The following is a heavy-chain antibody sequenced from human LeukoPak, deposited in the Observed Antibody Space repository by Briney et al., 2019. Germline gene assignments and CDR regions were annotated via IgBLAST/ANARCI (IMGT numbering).Heavy chain of an antibody. CDR1: GGTFSSYA. J-gene: IGHJ6*03. CDR2: IIPIFGTA. V-gene: IGHV1-69*13. Sequence: EASVKVSCKASGGTFSSYAISWVRQAPGQGLEWMGGIIPIFGTANYAQKFQGRVTITADESTSTAYMELSSLRSEDTAVYYCARSPYSSGWWDYYYMDVWGKGTTVTVSS. CDR3: ARSPYSSGWWDYYYMDV. D-gene: IGHD6-19*01.